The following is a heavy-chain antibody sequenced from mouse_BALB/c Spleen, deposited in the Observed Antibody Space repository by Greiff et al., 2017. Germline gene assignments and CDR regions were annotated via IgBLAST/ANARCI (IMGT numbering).Heavy chain of an antibody. CDR1: GFTFSSFG. CDR3: ARHPPGY. Sequence: EVKLVESGGGLVQPGGSRKLSCAASGFTFSSFGMHWVRQAPEKGLEWVAYISSGSSTIYYADTVKGRFTISRDNPKNTLFLQMTSLRSEDTAMYYFARHPPGYWGQGTTLTVSS. J-gene: IGHJ2*01. V-gene: IGHV5-17*02. CDR2: ISSGSSTI.